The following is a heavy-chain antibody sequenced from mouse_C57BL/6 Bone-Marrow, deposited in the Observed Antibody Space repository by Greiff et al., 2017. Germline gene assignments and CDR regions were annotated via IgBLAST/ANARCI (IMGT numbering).Heavy chain of an antibody. CDR3: ARPLYYGNYWFAY. D-gene: IGHD2-1*01. CDR2: ISSGSSTI. J-gene: IGHJ3*01. CDR1: GFTFSDYG. Sequence: EVKLMESGGGLVKPGASLKLSCAASGFTFSDYGMHWVRQAPEKGLEWVAYISSGSSTIYYADTLKGRFTISRDNAKNTLFLQMTSLRSEDTAMYYCARPLYYGNYWFAYWGQGTLVTVSA. V-gene: IGHV5-17*01.